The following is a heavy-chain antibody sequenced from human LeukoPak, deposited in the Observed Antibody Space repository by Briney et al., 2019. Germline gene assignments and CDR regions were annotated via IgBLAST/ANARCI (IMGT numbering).Heavy chain of an antibody. D-gene: IGHD3-22*01. CDR1: GFSLSTSGMC. V-gene: IGHV2-70*11. J-gene: IGHJ6*03. CDR3: ARNRGMYYYDSSGYYYSYYDYMDV. CDR2: IDWDDDK. Sequence: GPALVKPTQTLTLTCTFSGFSLSTSGMCVSWIRQPPGKALEWLARIDWDDDKYYSTSLKTRLTISKDTSKNQVVLTMTNMDPVDTATYYCARNRGMYYYDSSGYYYSYYDYMDVWGKGTTVTVSS.